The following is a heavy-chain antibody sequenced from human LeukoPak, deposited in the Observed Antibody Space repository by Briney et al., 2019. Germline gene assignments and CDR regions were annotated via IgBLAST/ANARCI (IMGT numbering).Heavy chain of an antibody. Sequence: GGSVRLSCAASGFTFSSYSMNWVRQAPGKGLEWVSYISSSSSTIYYADSVKGRFTISRDNAKNSLYLQMNSLRAEDTAVYYCARVGIAVAGTVPYYFDYWGQGTLVTVSS. D-gene: IGHD6-19*01. CDR1: GFTFSSYS. V-gene: IGHV3-48*04. CDR3: ARVGIAVAGTVPYYFDY. CDR2: ISSSSSTI. J-gene: IGHJ4*02.